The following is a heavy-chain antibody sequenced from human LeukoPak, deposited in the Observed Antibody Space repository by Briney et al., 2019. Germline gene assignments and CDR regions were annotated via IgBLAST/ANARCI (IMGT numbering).Heavy chain of an antibody. D-gene: IGHD3-3*01. V-gene: IGHV4-61*01. Sequence: SETLSLTCTVSGGSISSGSDYWGWIRQPPGKGLEWIGYIYYSGSTNYNPSLKSRVTISVDTSKNQFSLKLSSVTAADTAVYYCARGLRFLPDWGQGTLVTVSS. CDR2: IYYSGST. CDR3: ARGLRFLPD. J-gene: IGHJ4*02. CDR1: GGSISSGSDY.